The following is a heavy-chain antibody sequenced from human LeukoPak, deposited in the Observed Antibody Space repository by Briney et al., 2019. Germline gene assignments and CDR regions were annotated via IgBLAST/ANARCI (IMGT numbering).Heavy chain of an antibody. J-gene: IGHJ4*02. CDR1: GGSISSYY. V-gene: IGHV4-4*07. D-gene: IGHD6-19*01. CDR3: ARVYSSGFDY. CDR2: IYTSGST. Sequence: SETLSLTCTVSGGSISSYYWSWIRQPAGRGLEWIGRIYTSGSTNYNPSLKSRVTISVDTSKNQFSLKLSSVTVADTAVYYCARVYSSGFDYWGQGTLVTVSS.